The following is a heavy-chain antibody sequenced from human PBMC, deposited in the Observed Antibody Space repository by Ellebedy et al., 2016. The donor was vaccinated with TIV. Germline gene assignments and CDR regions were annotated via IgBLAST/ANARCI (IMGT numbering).Heavy chain of an antibody. D-gene: IGHD1-26*01. CDR1: GFTFSSNA. Sequence: GGSLRLXXVASGFTFSSNAMHWVRPAPGKGLEWVSGISWNSGSIGYADSVKGRFTISRDNAKNSLYLQMNSLRAENTALYYCAKGMSGNYQGPFDYWGQGTLVTVSS. CDR2: ISWNSGSI. J-gene: IGHJ4*02. V-gene: IGHV3-9*01. CDR3: AKGMSGNYQGPFDY.